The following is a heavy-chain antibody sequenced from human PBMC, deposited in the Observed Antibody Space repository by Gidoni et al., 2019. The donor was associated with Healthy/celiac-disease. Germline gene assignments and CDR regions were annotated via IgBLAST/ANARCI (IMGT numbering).Heavy chain of an antibody. CDR2: INHSGST. CDR1: GGSLSGYL. CDR3: TKVGRKGTYSR. D-gene: IGHD1-26*01. Sequence: QVQLQQWGAGLLKPSATLSLTCAVYGGSLSGYLWNWIRQTPGKGLEWIGEINHSGSTNYNPSLKSRVTISLDMSKNQFSLSLDSVTAADTAVYYCTKVGRKGTYSRWGQGTLVTVSS. V-gene: IGHV4-34*01. J-gene: IGHJ4*02.